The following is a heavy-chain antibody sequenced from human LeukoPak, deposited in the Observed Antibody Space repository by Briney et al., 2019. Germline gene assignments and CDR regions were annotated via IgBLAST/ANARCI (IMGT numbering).Heavy chain of an antibody. CDR2: ISSSGSTI. CDR3: AVGSSGYYYRATASQYFEH. V-gene: IGHV3-48*03. J-gene: IGHJ1*01. D-gene: IGHD3-22*01. CDR1: GFTFSSYE. Sequence: GGSLRLSCAASGFTFSSYEMNWVRQAPGKGLEWVSYISSSGSTIYYADSVKGRFTISRDNAKNSLYLQMNSLRAEDTAVYYCAVGSSGYYYRATASQYFEHWGQGTLVTVSS.